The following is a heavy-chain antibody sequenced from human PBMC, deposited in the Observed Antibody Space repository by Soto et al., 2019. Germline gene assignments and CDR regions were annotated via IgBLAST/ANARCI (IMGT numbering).Heavy chain of an antibody. V-gene: IGHV3-9*01. J-gene: IGHJ6*02. CDR2: ISWNSGSI. D-gene: IGHD3-3*01. Sequence: GGSLRLSCAASGFTFDDYAMHWVRQAPGKGLEWVSGISWNSGSIGYADSVKGRFTISRDNAKNSLYLQMNSLRAEDTAFYYCATALLAFRGVVTPMDVWRQGTTVTVSS. CDR1: GFTFDDYA. CDR3: ATALLAFRGVVTPMDV.